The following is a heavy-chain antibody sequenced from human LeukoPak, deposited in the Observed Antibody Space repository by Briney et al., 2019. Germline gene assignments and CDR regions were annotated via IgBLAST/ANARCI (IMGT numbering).Heavy chain of an antibody. CDR1: GFTVSTYA. D-gene: IGHD2-21*02. CDR2: IKGGGGDP. Sequence: GRSLRLSCADSGFTVSTYAMGWVRQSPGKGLEWVSSIKGGGGDPFYADSVKGRFTISRDNSKNTLFLQLNSLRAEDSAVYYCAKGGHDFNPFYWWGQGTLVTVSS. V-gene: IGHV3-23*01. CDR3: AKGGHDFNPFYW. J-gene: IGHJ4*02.